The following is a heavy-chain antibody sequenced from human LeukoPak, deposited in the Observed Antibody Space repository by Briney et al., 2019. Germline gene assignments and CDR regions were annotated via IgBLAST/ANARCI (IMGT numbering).Heavy chain of an antibody. Sequence: SETLSLTCTVSGDSISSNAYYWGWIRQPPGKGLEWIGSLSYGRSTFYSPSLKSGVSMSVDTSNNQFSLKLSSVTAADTAVYCGARQIGPYSSRWFDYWGQGTLVTVSS. CDR1: GDSISSNAYY. D-gene: IGHD6-13*01. J-gene: IGHJ4*02. CDR2: LSYGRST. V-gene: IGHV4-39*01. CDR3: ARQIGPYSSRWFDY.